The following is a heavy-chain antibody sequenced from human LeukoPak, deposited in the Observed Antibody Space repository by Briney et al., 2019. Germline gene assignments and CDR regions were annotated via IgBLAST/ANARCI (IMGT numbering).Heavy chain of an antibody. J-gene: IGHJ3*02. CDR3: AKGLGYLDAFDI. V-gene: IGHV3-23*01. D-gene: IGHD5-12*01. CDR1: GFTFSSYA. CDR2: ISGSGGST. Sequence: GRSLRLSCAASGFTFSSYAMSWVRQAPGKGLEWVSAISGSGGSTYYADSVKGRFTISRDNSKNTLYLQMNSLRAEDTAVYYCAKGLGYLDAFDIWGQGTMVTVSS.